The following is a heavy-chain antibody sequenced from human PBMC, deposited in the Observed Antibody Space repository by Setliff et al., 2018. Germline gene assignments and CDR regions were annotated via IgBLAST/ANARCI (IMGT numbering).Heavy chain of an antibody. CDR1: GGSISSHY. CDR2: IYYSGST. CDR3: ARAQTSHYYYYYGMDV. Sequence: PSETLSLTCTVSGGSISSHYWSWIRQPPGKGLEWIGSIYYSGSTNYNPSLKSRVTISVDTSKNQFSLKLSSVTAADTAVYYCARAQTSHYYYYYGMDVWGQGTTVTVS. V-gene: IGHV4-59*11. J-gene: IGHJ6*02.